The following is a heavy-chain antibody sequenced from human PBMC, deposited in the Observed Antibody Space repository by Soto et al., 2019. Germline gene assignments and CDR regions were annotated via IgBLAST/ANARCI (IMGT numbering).Heavy chain of an antibody. CDR3: ARDHSRPLAGINGMDV. CDR1: GGTFSSYA. D-gene: IGHD6-13*01. V-gene: IGHV1-69*13. Sequence: RASVKVSCKASGGTFSSYAISWVRQAPGQGLEWMGGIIPIFGTANYAQKFQGRVTITADESTSTAYMELSSLRSEDTAVYYCARDHSRPLAGINGMDVWGQGTTVTVSS. J-gene: IGHJ6*02. CDR2: IIPIFGTA.